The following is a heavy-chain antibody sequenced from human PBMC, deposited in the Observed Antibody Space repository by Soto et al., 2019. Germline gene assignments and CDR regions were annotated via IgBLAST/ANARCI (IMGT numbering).Heavy chain of an antibody. J-gene: IGHJ4*02. V-gene: IGHV4-38-2*02. Sequence: SETLSLTCAVSGYSISSGYYWGWIRQPPGKGLEWIGSIYHSGSTYYNPSLKSRVTISVDTSKNQFSLKLSSVTAADTAVYYCARDGYCSGGSCYVLDYWGQGTLVTVSS. CDR1: GYSISSGYY. CDR2: IYHSGST. CDR3: ARDGYCSGGSCYVLDY. D-gene: IGHD2-15*01.